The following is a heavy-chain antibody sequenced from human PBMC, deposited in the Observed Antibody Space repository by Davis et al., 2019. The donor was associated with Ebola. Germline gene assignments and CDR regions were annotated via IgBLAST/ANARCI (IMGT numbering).Heavy chain of an antibody. J-gene: IGHJ6*04. CDR1: GFTFSSYA. D-gene: IGHD2-2*01. V-gene: IGHV3-64*04. Sequence: GESLKISCAASGFTFSSYAMHWVRQAPGKGLEYVSAISSNGGSTYYADSVKGRFTISRDNSKNTLYLQMNSLRAEDTAVYYCARVFLGYCSSTSCRGSGMDVWGKGTTVTVSS. CDR2: ISSNGGST. CDR3: ARVFLGYCSSTSCRGSGMDV.